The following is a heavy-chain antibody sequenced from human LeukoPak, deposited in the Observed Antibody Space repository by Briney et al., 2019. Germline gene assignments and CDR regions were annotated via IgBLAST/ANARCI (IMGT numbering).Heavy chain of an antibody. J-gene: IGHJ5*02. CDR3: ARGYCSSTSCSGEWFDP. CDR2: IFPGDSDT. D-gene: IGHD2-2*01. Sequence: GESLKISCKGSGYSFTSYWIGWVRQMPGKGLEWMGIIFPGDSDTRYRPSFQGQVTISADKSISTAYLQWSSLKASDTAMYYCARGYCSSTSCSGEWFDPWGQGTLVTVSS. V-gene: IGHV5-51*01. CDR1: GYSFTSYW.